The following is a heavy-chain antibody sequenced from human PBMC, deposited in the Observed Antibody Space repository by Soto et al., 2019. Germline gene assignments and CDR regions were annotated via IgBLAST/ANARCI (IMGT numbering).Heavy chain of an antibody. D-gene: IGHD5-18*01. CDR1: GGTLLSYT. CDR3: ERGDGETAMENV. CDR2: ILPIFGIA. V-gene: IGHV1-69*01. J-gene: IGHJ6*01. Sequence: QVQLVQSGAEVKKPGSSVKVSCKASGGTLLSYTISWVRQSPGQGLEWMGGILPIFGIATYAEKFPGRVTITADASTGVAYMELSSLRFEDTAVYYCERGDGETAMENVWGQGTTVTVAS.